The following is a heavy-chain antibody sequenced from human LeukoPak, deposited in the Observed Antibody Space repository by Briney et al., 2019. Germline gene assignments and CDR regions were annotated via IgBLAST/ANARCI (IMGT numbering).Heavy chain of an antibody. V-gene: IGHV4-39*07. D-gene: IGHD3-9*01. CDR3: ARTSLTGFFDY. CDR1: GGSISSSSYY. Sequence: SETLSLTCTVSGGSISSSSYYWGWIRQPPGKGLEWIGSIYYSGSTYYNPSLKSRVTISVDTSKNQFSLKLSSVTAADTAVYYCARTSLTGFFDYWGQGTLVTVSS. J-gene: IGHJ4*02. CDR2: IYYSGST.